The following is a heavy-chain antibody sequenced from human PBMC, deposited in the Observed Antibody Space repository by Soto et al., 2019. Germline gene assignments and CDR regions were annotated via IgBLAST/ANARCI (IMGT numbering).Heavy chain of an antibody. CDR1: GYSFTRYW. Sequence: GESLKISCKGSGYSFTRYWISWVRQMPGKGLEWMGRIDPSDSYTNYSPSFQGHVTISADKSISTAYLQWSSLKASDTAMYYCARRGGSSWPNYYYYYGMDVWGQGTTVTVSS. D-gene: IGHD6-13*01. J-gene: IGHJ6*02. CDR2: IDPSDSYT. CDR3: ARRGGSSWPNYYYYYGMDV. V-gene: IGHV5-10-1*01.